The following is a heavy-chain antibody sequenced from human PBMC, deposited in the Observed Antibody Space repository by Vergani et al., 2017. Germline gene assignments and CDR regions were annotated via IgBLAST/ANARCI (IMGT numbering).Heavy chain of an antibody. CDR1: GFTFTDHY. D-gene: IGHD4-17*01. V-gene: IGHV1-69-2*01. J-gene: IGHJ6*02. CDR3: ATPPTVTTGGMEV. Sequence: EVQLVQSGAEVKKPGATMKISCKVSGFTFTDHYMHWVKQAPGKGLEWRGLFDLEDGETIYAEKFKGRVTIAADTSTDTAHLELSSLGSEDTAVYYCATPPTVTTGGMEVWGQGTTVIVSS. CDR2: FDLEDGET.